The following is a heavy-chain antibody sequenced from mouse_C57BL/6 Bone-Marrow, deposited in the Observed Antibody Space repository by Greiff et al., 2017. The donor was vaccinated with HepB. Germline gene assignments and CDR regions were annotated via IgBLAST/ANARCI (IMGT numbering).Heavy chain of an antibody. V-gene: IGHV10-3*01. CDR1: GFTFNTYA. J-gene: IGHJ4*01. CDR3: VREGIPHYYGPYYSMDY. D-gene: IGHD1-1*01. Sequence: EVMLVESGGGLVQPKGSLKLSCAASGFTFNTYAMHWVRQAPGKGLEWVARIRSKSSNYATYYADSVKDRFTISRDDSQSMLYLQMNNLKTEDTAMYYCVREGIPHYYGPYYSMDYWGQGTSVTVSS. CDR2: IRSKSSNYAT.